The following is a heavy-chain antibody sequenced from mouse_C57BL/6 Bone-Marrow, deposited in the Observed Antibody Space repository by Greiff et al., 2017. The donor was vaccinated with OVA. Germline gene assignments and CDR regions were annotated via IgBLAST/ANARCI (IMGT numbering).Heavy chain of an antibody. CDR3: AMIYYEYGGGFDY. D-gene: IGHD2-4*01. V-gene: IGHV5-17*01. CDR2: ISSGSSTI. CDR1: GFTFSDYG. J-gene: IGHJ2*01. Sequence: EVQVVESGGGLVKPGGSLKLSCAASGFTFSDYGMHWVRQAPEQGLEWVAYISSGSSTIYYADTVKGRFTISRDNATNTLFLQMTSLRSEDTAMYYCAMIYYEYGGGFDYWGQGTTLTVSS.